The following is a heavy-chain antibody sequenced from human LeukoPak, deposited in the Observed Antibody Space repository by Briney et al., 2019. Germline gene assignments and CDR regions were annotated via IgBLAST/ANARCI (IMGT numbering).Heavy chain of an antibody. V-gene: IGHV3-23*01. J-gene: IGHJ4*02. D-gene: IGHD3-22*01. Sequence: GGSLRLSCAASGFTFSSYAMSWVRQAPGKGLEWVSAISGSGGSTYYADSVKGRFTISRDNAKNSLYLQMNSLRAEDTAVYYCAREKYYYDSSGYYYPLYYFDYWGQGTLVTVSS. CDR3: AREKYYYDSSGYYYPLYYFDY. CDR1: GFTFSSYA. CDR2: ISGSGGST.